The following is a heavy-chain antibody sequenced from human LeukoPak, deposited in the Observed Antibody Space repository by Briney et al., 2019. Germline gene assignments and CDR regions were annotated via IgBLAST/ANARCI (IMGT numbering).Heavy chain of an antibody. V-gene: IGHV4-59*01. CDR3: ARDRDYGIMDY. D-gene: IGHD4-17*01. CDR2: IYCSGST. CDR1: GGSISSYY. J-gene: IGHJ4*02. Sequence: SETLSLTCTVSGGSISSYYWSWIRQPPGKGLEWIGYIYCSGSTNYNPSLKSRVTISVDTSKNQFSLKLSSVTAADTAVYYCARDRDYGIMDYWGQGTLVTVSS.